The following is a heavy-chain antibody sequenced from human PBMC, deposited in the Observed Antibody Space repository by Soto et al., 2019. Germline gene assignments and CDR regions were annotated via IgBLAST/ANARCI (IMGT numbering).Heavy chain of an antibody. D-gene: IGHD3-10*01. CDR3: ARVSITMVRGINWFDP. J-gene: IGHJ5*02. CDR2: INHSGST. V-gene: IGHV4-34*01. CDR1: GGSSSGYY. Sequence: SETLSLTCAVYGGSSSGYYWSWIRQPPGKGLEWIGEINHSGSTNYNPSLKSRVTISVDTSKNQFSLKLSSVTTADTAVYYCARVSITMVRGINWFDPWGQGXLVTVYS.